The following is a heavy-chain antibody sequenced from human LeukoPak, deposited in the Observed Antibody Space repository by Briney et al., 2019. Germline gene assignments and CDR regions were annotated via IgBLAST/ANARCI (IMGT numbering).Heavy chain of an antibody. CDR2: ISAYNGNT. CDR3: ARDWAGKPYDASDI. J-gene: IGHJ3*02. V-gene: IGHV1-18*01. Sequence: ASVKVSCKASGYTFTSYGISWVRQAPGQGLEWMGWISAYNGNTNYAQKLQGRVTMTTDTSTSTAYMELRSLRSDDTAVYYCARDWAGKPYDASDIWGQGTMVTVSS. CDR1: GYTFTSYG. D-gene: IGHD6-19*01.